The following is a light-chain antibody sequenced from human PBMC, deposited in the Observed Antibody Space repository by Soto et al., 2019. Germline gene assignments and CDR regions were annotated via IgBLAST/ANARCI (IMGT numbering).Light chain of an antibody. Sequence: EIVLTQSPGTLSLSPGERATLSCRASQSVSNNYLAWYQQKPGQAPRLLIYDASKRATGIPARFSGSGSGTDFTLTISGLEPEDFAVYYCQQRINWPLFTFGPGTKVDI. CDR3: QQRINWPLFT. CDR2: DAS. CDR1: QSVSNNY. J-gene: IGKJ3*01. V-gene: IGKV3-11*01.